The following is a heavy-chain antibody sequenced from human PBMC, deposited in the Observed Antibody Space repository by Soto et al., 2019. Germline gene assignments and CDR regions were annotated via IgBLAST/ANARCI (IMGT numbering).Heavy chain of an antibody. V-gene: IGHV4-31*03. J-gene: IGHJ4*02. Sequence: SETLSLTCTVSGGSISSGGYYWSWIRQHPGKGLEWIGYIYYSGSTYYNPSLKSRVTISVDTSKNQFSLKLSSVTAADTAVYYCARDHASPYSSSWPDYWGQGTQVTVSP. D-gene: IGHD6-13*01. CDR1: GGSISSGGYY. CDR3: ARDHASPYSSSWPDY. CDR2: IYYSGST.